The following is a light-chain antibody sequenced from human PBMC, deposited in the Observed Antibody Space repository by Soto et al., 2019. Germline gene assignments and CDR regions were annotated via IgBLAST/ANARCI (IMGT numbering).Light chain of an antibody. CDR1: PSVSSN. J-gene: IGKJ1*01. CDR2: GAS. CDR3: QQYNNWPPTWT. Sequence: EIVMTQSPATLSVSPGERATLSCRASPSVSSNLAWYQQKPGQAPRLLIYGASTRATGIPARFSGSGSGTEFPLTISSLQSEDFAVYYCQQYNNWPPTWTFGQGTKVEIK. V-gene: IGKV3-15*01.